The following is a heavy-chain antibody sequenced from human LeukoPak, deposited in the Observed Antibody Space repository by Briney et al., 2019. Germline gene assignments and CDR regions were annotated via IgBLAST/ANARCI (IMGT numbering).Heavy chain of an antibody. CDR3: ARGPRIAARRYAFDI. Sequence: SETLSLTCAVYGGSSSGYYWSWIRQPPGKGLEWIGEINHSGSTNYNPSLKSRVTISVDTSKNQFSLKLSSVTAADTAVYYCARGPRIAARRYAFDIWGQGTMVTVSS. D-gene: IGHD6-6*01. V-gene: IGHV4-34*01. CDR1: GGSSSGYY. CDR2: INHSGST. J-gene: IGHJ3*02.